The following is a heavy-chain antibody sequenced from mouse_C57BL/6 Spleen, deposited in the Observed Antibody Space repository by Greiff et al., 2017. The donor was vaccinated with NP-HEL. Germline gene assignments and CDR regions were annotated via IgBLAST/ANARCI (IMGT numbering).Heavy chain of an antibody. CDR1: GYAFSSSW. CDR2: IYPGDGDT. CDR3: ARDYDGGAMDY. J-gene: IGHJ4*01. Sequence: QVQLQQSGPELVKPGASVKISCKASGYAFSSSWMNWVKQRPGKGLEWIGRIYPGDGDTNYNGKFKGKATLTADKSSSTAYMQLSSLTSEDSAVYVCARDYDGGAMDYWGQGTSVTVSS. D-gene: IGHD2-4*01. V-gene: IGHV1-82*01.